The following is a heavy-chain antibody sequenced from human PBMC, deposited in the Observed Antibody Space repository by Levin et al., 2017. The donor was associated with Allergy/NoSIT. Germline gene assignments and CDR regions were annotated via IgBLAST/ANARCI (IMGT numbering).Heavy chain of an antibody. CDR2: INPNTDST. V-gene: IGHV1-46*01. CDR1: GYSFTTNY. J-gene: IGHJ4*02. D-gene: IGHD3-3*01. Sequence: PAASVKVSCKASGYSFTTNYIHWVRQAPGQGLEWLGLINPNTDSTSSAEKFQGRVTMTRDTSTSTVYMELSSLRSEDTAVYYCAREIGVLGPSSHYDFWRGYLDHWGQGTLVTVSS. CDR3: AREIGVLGPSSHYDFWRGYLDH.